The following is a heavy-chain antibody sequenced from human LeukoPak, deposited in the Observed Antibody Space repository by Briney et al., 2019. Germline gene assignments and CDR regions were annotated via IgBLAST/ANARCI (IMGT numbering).Heavy chain of an antibody. V-gene: IGHV4-34*01. CDR2: INHSGST. CDR3: AKDHRRSSAQTIRWHGALDY. D-gene: IGHD2-21*01. J-gene: IGHJ4*02. CDR1: GGSFSGYY. Sequence: SETLSLTCAVYGGSFSGYYWSWIRQPPGKGLEWIGEINHSGSTNYNPSLKSRVTISVDTSKNQFSLKLSSVTAEDTAVYYCAKDHRRSSAQTIRWHGALDYWGQGTLVTVSS.